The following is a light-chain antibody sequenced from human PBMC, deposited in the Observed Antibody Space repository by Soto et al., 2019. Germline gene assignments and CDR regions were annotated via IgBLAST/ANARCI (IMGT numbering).Light chain of an antibody. CDR1: QGVGST. CDR3: QQYYSTPRT. V-gene: IGKV3-15*01. Sequence: ELVLTQSPATLSVSPGERATLSCRASQGVGSTLAWYQQEPGQAPRLLIYDASTRATGIPARFSGDGSGTEFTLSIGSLQAEDVAVYYCQQYYSTPRTFGQGTKVEIK. CDR2: DAS. J-gene: IGKJ1*01.